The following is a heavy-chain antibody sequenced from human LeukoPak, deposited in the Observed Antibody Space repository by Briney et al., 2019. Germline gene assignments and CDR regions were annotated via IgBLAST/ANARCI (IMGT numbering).Heavy chain of an antibody. CDR2: INHSGST. J-gene: IGHJ4*02. D-gene: IGHD2-8*01. Sequence: LETLSLTCAVYGGSFSGYYWSWIRQPPGKGLEWIGEINHSGSTNYNPSLKSRVTISVDTSKNQFSLKLSSVTAADTAVYYCARVNYIVLMVYAIRKYFDYWGQGTLVTVSS. CDR1: GGSFSGYY. CDR3: ARVNYIVLMVYAIRKYFDY. V-gene: IGHV4-34*01.